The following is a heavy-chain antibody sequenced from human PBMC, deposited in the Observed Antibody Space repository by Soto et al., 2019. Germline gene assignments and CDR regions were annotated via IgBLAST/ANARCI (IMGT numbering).Heavy chain of an antibody. Sequence: TLSRTSGISVGSISSGVYSRSWIRQPPGKGLEGIGYIYHSGSTYYNPALKSRVTISVERSKTQYSLKLSSVTAADTAVYYCARAVSGSYFFDYWGQGTLVTVSS. CDR1: VGSISSGVYS. CDR2: IYHSGST. V-gene: IGHV4-30-2*01. J-gene: IGHJ4*02. CDR3: ARAVSGSYFFDY. D-gene: IGHD1-26*01.